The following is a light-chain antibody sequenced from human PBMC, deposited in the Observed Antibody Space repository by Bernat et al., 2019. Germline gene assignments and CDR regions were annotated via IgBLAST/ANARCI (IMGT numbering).Light chain of an antibody. CDR3: SSYSTSRTLV. CDR2: RNN. V-gene: IGLV10-54*04. CDR1: SNNVGNQG. Sequence: QAGLTQPPSVSKGLRQTATLTCTGNSNNVGNQGAAWLQQHQGHPPKLLSYRNNNRPSGISERFSASRSGNTASLTITGLQPEDEADYYCSSYSTSRTLVFGGGTKLTVL. J-gene: IGLJ3*02.